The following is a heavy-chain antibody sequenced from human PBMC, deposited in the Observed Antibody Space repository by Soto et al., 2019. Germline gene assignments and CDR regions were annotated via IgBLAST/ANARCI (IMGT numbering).Heavy chain of an antibody. V-gene: IGHV4-31*03. CDR2: IYYSGST. CDR3: ARTSRRGWTSIDLFDY. D-gene: IGHD2-15*01. Sequence: QVQLQESGPGLVKPSQTLSLTCTVSGGSISSGGYYWSWIRQHPGKGLEWIGYIYYSGSTYYNPSLKSRVTISVDTSKNQFSLKLSSVTAADTAVYYCARTSRRGWTSIDLFDYWGQGTLVTVSS. J-gene: IGHJ4*02. CDR1: GGSISSGGYY.